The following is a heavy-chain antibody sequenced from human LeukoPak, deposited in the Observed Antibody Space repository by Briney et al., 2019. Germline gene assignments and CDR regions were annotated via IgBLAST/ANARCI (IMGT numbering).Heavy chain of an antibody. J-gene: IGHJ4*02. CDR3: ERLRVAVAEN. CDR1: GYSISSGYY. D-gene: IGHD6-19*01. V-gene: IGHV4-38-2*01. CDR2: IYHSGST. Sequence: PSETLSLTCAVYGYSISSGYYWGWIRPPPGKGLEWIGSIYHSGSTYYNPSLKSRVTISVDPSKNQFSLKLSSVTAADTAVYYCERLRVAVAENWGQGTLVTVSS.